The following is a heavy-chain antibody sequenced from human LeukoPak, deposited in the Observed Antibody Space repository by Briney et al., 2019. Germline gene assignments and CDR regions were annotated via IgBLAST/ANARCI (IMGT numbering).Heavy chain of an antibody. J-gene: IGHJ4*02. Sequence: GESLKISCKGSGYSFTNYWIDWGRQMPGKDLEWMGIIYPGDSDTRYSPSFQGQVTISADKSISTAYLQWSSLKASDTAMYYCARQGAMVTEFDYWGQGTLVTVSS. CDR2: IYPGDSDT. D-gene: IGHD5-18*01. CDR1: GYSFTNYW. CDR3: ARQGAMVTEFDY. V-gene: IGHV5-51*01.